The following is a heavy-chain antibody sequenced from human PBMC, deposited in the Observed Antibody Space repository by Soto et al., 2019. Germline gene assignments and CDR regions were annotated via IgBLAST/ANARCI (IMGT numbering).Heavy chain of an antibody. Sequence: QVQLQESGPGLVKPSETLSLTCTVSGGSISSYYWSWIRQPPGKGLEWIGYIYYSGSTNYNPSLKSRVTISVDTSKNQLSLKLRSVTAADTAVYYCARAGSRQLVLTYWGQGTLVTVSS. CDR3: ARAGSRQLVLTY. J-gene: IGHJ4*02. CDR1: GGSISSYY. CDR2: IYYSGST. D-gene: IGHD3-16*01. V-gene: IGHV4-59*01.